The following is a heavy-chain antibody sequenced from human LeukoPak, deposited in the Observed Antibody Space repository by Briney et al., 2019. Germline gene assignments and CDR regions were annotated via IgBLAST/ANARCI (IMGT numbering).Heavy chain of an antibody. J-gene: IGHJ4*02. CDR1: GFTFSSYA. Sequence: SGVSLRLSRAASGFTFSSYAMSWVRQAPGKGLEWVSAISGSGGSTYYADSVKGRFTISRDNSKNTLYLQMNSLRAEDTAVYYCAKDRHWMDIVVVVAAFDYWGQGTLVTVSS. CDR2: ISGSGGST. CDR3: AKDRHWMDIVVVVAAFDY. D-gene: IGHD2-15*01. V-gene: IGHV3-23*01.